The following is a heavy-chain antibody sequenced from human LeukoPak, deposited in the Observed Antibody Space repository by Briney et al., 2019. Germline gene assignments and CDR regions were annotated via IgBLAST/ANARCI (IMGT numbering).Heavy chain of an antibody. J-gene: IGHJ4*02. V-gene: IGHV3-21*01. D-gene: IGHD2-2*01. CDR1: GFTFTNYN. Sequence: GGSLRLSCAASGFTFTNYNMNWVRQAPGKGLEWVSSITSTTNYIDYADSVKGRFTISRDNAKNSLYLQMNSLRADDTAIYYCARSLLPSAFGYWGQGTLVTVSS. CDR2: ITSTTNYI. CDR3: ARSLLPSAFGY.